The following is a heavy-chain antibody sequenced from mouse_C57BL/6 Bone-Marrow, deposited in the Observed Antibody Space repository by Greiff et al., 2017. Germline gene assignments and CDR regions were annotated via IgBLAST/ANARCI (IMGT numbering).Heavy chain of an antibody. Sequence: QVQLKQPGAELVRPGSSVKLSCTASGYTFTSYWMHWVKQRPIQGLEWIGNIDPSDSETHYTQKFKDKATLTVDKSSSTAYMQLSSLTSEDSAVYYCARELRDWYFDVWGTGTTVTVSS. CDR3: ARELRDWYFDV. V-gene: IGHV1-52*01. CDR2: IDPSDSET. CDR1: GYTFTSYW. J-gene: IGHJ1*03. D-gene: IGHD2-4*01.